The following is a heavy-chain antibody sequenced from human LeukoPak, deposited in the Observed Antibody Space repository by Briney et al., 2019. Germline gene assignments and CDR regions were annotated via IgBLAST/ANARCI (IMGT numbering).Heavy chain of an antibody. Sequence: PGGSLRLSCAASGFTFDDYGMSWVRQAPGEGLEWVSGINWNGGSTGYADSVKGRFTISRDNAKNSLYLQMNSLRAEDTALYHCARDYYDSSGPRAFDIWGQGTMVTVSS. CDR1: GFTFDDYG. CDR3: ARDYYDSSGPRAFDI. D-gene: IGHD3-22*01. J-gene: IGHJ3*02. CDR2: INWNGGST. V-gene: IGHV3-20*01.